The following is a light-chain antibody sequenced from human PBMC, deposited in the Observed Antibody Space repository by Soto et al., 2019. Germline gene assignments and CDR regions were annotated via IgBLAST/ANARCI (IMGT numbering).Light chain of an antibody. CDR1: QNISNY. CDR2: AAS. V-gene: IGKV1-39*01. Sequence: DIQMTQSPSSLSASVGDRVTITCRASQNISNYLNWYQQQAGKAPKLLIYAASSLQSGVPSSFSGSGSETDVTLTISSLQPEDFATYYCQQSYSTPFTFGPGTKVDIK. CDR3: QQSYSTPFT. J-gene: IGKJ3*01.